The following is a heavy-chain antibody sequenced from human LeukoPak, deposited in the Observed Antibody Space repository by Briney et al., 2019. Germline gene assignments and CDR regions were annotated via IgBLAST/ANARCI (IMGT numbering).Heavy chain of an antibody. CDR2: INHSGST. J-gene: IGHJ6*02. D-gene: IGHD3-10*01. Sequence: SETLSLTCTVSGGSIRSSYYYWSWIRQPPGKGLEWIGEINHSGSTNYNPSLKSRVTISVDTSKNQFSLKLSSVTAADTAVYYCARFKWSSPYYGSGTGYYYGMDVWGQGTTVTVSS. CDR3: ARFKWSSPYYGSGTGYYYGMDV. V-gene: IGHV4-39*07. CDR1: GGSIRSSYYY.